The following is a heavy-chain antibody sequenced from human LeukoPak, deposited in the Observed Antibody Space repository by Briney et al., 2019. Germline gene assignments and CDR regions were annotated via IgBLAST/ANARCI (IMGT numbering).Heavy chain of an antibody. J-gene: IGHJ6*02. CDR3: TTFYGDYYYYYGMDV. CDR1: GFTFSSYS. D-gene: IGHD4-17*01. V-gene: IGHV3-15*07. CDR2: IKSKTDGGTT. Sequence: GGSLRLSCAASGFTFSSYSMNWVRQAPGKGLEWVGRIKSKTDGGTTDYAAPVKGRFTISRDDSKNTLYLQMNSLKTEDTAVYYCTTFYGDYYYYYGMDVWGQGTTVTVSS.